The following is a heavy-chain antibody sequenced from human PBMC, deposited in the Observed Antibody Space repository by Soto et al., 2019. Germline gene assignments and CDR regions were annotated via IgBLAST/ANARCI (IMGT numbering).Heavy chain of an antibody. CDR3: AKDHRPTQWFDP. CDR1: GFTFSSYA. CDR2: ISGSGGST. J-gene: IGHJ5*02. V-gene: IGHV3-23*01. Sequence: SGGSLRLSCAASGFTFSSYAMSWVRQAPGKGLEWVSAISGSGGSTYYADSVKGRFTISRDNSKNTLYLQMNSLRAEDTAVYYCAKDHRPTQWFDPWGQGTLVTVSS.